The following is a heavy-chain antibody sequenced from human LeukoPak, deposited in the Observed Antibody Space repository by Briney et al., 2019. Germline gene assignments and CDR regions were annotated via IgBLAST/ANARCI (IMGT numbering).Heavy chain of an antibody. CDR1: GFIISSFW. V-gene: IGHV3-23*01. CDR3: AKGGSWYNWFDP. CDR2: ISGSGGST. Sequence: GGSLRLSCAASGFIISSFWMSWVRQAPGKGLEWVSAISGSGGSTYYADSVKGRFTISRDNSKNTLYLQMNSLRAEDTAVYYCAKGGSWYNWFDPWGQGTLVTVSS. J-gene: IGHJ5*02. D-gene: IGHD6-13*01.